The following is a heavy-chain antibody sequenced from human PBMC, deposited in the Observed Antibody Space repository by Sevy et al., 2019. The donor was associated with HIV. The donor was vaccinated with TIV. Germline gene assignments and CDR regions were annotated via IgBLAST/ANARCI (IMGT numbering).Heavy chain of an antibody. CDR2: ISSSGSTI. D-gene: IGHD3-16*02. V-gene: IGHV3-48*03. J-gene: IGHJ4*02. CDR3: ARDLTYYDYVWGSYRFSDY. CDR1: AFTFSSYE. Sequence: GGSLRLSCAASAFTFSSYERNWVRQAPGKGLEWVSYISSSGSTIYYADSVKGRFTISRDNAKNSLYLQMNSLRAEDTAVYYCARDLTYYDYVWGSYRFSDYWGQGTLVTVSS.